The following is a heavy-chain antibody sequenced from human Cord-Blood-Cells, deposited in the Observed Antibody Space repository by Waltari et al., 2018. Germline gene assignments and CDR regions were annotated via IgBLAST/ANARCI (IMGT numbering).Heavy chain of an antibody. CDR1: GGSFSGSY. J-gene: IGHJ5*02. Sequence: QVQLQQWGAGLLKPSETLSLTCAVYGGSFSGSYWSWIRQPPGKGLEWIGEINHSGSTNYNPSLKSRVTISVDTSKNQFSLKLSSVTAADTAVYYCAIGRDCSGGSCPPNWFDPWGQGTLVTVSS. V-gene: IGHV4-34*01. CDR3: AIGRDCSGGSCPPNWFDP. D-gene: IGHD2-15*01. CDR2: INHSGST.